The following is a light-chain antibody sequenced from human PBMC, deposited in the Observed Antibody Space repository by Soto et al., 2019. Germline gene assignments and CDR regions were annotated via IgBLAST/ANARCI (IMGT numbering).Light chain of an antibody. CDR1: SSNIGNNT. CDR2: TTN. Sequence: QSVLTQPPSASVTPGQRVSISCSGSSSNIGNNTVNWYQQFPETAPRLLIYTTNQRPSGVPDRFSGSKSGTSASLAISGLQSEDEADYYRAAWDDSLNGPVFGGGTKVTVL. CDR3: AAWDDSLNGPV. V-gene: IGLV1-44*01. J-gene: IGLJ3*02.